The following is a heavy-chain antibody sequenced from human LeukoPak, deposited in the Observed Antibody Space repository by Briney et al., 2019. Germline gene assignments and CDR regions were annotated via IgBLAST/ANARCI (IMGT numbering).Heavy chain of an antibody. V-gene: IGHV4-38-2*01. CDR1: GYSISSGYY. Sequence: SETLSLTCAVSGYSISSGYYWGWIRQPPGKGLEWIGNIYHSGSTYYNPSLKSRVTISVDTSKNQFSLKLSSVTAADTAVYYCARILKTAAYNVVDYWGQGTLVTVSS. CDR2: IYHSGST. J-gene: IGHJ4*02. D-gene: IGHD2-2*01. CDR3: ARILKTAAYNVVDY.